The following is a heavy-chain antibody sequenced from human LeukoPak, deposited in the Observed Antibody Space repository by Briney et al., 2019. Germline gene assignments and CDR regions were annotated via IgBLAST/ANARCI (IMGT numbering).Heavy chain of an antibody. D-gene: IGHD5-24*01. Sequence: PTGTSLRLSCAASGFTFSIYGMHWVRQAPGKGLEWVANIKQDGSEKYYVDSVKGRFTISRDNAKNSLYLQMNSLRAEDTAVYYCARGAGYNYPYYFDYWGQGTLVTVSS. CDR3: ARGAGYNYPYYFDY. CDR1: GFTFSIYG. V-gene: IGHV3-7*01. J-gene: IGHJ4*02. CDR2: IKQDGSEK.